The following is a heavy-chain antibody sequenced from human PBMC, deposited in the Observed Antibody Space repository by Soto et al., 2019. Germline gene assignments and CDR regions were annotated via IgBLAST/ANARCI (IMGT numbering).Heavy chain of an antibody. J-gene: IGHJ4*02. Sequence: GGSLRLSCAASGFTFSSYSMNWVRQAPGKGLEWVSYISSSSSTIYYADSVKGRFTISRDNAKNSLYLQMKSLGDEDTAVYYCARDPSGRTYYYDSSGYYCNFDYWGQGTLVTVSS. CDR1: GFTFSSYS. CDR2: ISSSSSTI. D-gene: IGHD3-22*01. CDR3: ARDPSGRTYYYDSSGYYCNFDY. V-gene: IGHV3-48*02.